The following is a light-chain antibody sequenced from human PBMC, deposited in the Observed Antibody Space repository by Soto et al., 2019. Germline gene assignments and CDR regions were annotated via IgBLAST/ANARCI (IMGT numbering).Light chain of an antibody. V-gene: IGLV2-23*02. CDR3: CSYAGSSTLYV. Sequence: QSVLTQPASGSGSPGQSITISCTGTSSDFGSYNLVSWYQQHPGKAPKLMIYEVSKRPSGVSNRFSGSKSGNTASLTISGLQAEDEADYYCCSYAGSSTLYVFGTGTKVTVL. CDR1: SSDFGSYNL. CDR2: EVS. J-gene: IGLJ1*01.